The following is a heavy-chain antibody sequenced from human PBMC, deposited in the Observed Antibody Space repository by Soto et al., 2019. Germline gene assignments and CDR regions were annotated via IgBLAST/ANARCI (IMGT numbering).Heavy chain of an antibody. V-gene: IGHV3-23*01. CDR1: GITISNYP. CDR3: VKDDGGYPSTAPH. J-gene: IGHJ4*02. CDR2: ISGSGDRT. D-gene: IGHD3-22*01. Sequence: EVQLLESGGGLVQPGGSLRLSCAASGITISNYPMSWVRQAPGKGLDWVSGISGSGDRTYYGDSAMGRFTISKDISKYSLSRQLDSLGVEDTAVYFCVKDDGGYPSTAPHWGQGTLVTVSS.